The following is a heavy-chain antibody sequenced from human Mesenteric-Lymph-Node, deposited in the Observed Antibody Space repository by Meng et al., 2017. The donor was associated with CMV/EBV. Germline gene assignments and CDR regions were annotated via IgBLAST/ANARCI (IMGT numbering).Heavy chain of an antibody. D-gene: IGHD2/OR15-2a*01. CDR1: GYTFISYD. CDR3: ARGRGTTHKGNWFDP. Sequence: SGYTFISYDINWVRQATGQGLEWMGWMNPNSGNTGYAQKFQGRVTMTRNTSITTAYMELSSLRSEDTAVYYCARGRGTTHKGNWFDPWGQGTLVTVSS. CDR2: MNPNSGNT. V-gene: IGHV1-8*01. J-gene: IGHJ5*02.